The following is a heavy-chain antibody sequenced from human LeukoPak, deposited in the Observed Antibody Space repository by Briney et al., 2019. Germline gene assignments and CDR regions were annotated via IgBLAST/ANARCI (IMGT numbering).Heavy chain of an antibody. CDR2: ISSSSRYM. D-gene: IGHD6-19*01. CDR3: ARTVRDTSGWLPMDV. CDR1: GFTFSSYS. J-gene: IGHJ6*02. V-gene: IGHV3-21*06. Sequence: GGSLRLSCAASGFTFSSYSMNWVPQTPVKGLEWVSSISSSSRYMFYADSVKGRFTISRDNSKSTVYLHMNSLRVEDTGVYYCARTVRDTSGWLPMDVWGQGTTVTVS.